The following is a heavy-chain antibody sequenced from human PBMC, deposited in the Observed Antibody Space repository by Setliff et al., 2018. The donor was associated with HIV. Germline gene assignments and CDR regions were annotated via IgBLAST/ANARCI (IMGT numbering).Heavy chain of an antibody. CDR1: GGSINSFY. Sequence: SETLSLTCTVSGGSINSFYWNWVRQPAGRGLEWIGRIFASGDTNYNPSLKSRVTMSVDTSKNQFSLKVTSVTAADTAVYYCTRDLWGDDYYYNNMDVWGKGTTVTVSS. V-gene: IGHV4-4*07. CDR2: IFASGDT. D-gene: IGHD2-21*02. J-gene: IGHJ6*03. CDR3: TRDLWGDDYYYNNMDV.